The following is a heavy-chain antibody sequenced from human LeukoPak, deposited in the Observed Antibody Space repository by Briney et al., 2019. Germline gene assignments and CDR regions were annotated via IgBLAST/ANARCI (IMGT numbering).Heavy chain of an antibody. V-gene: IGHV4-39*07. CDR3: ARASNMITFGGAGD. CDR2: IYHSGST. Sequence: PSETLSLTCTVSGGSISTSNYYWGWIRQPPGKGLEWIGSIYHSGSTYYNPSLKSRVTISVDTSKNQFSLKLSSVTAADTAVYYCARASNMITFGGAGDWGQGTLVTVSS. J-gene: IGHJ4*02. D-gene: IGHD3-16*01. CDR1: GGSISTSNYY.